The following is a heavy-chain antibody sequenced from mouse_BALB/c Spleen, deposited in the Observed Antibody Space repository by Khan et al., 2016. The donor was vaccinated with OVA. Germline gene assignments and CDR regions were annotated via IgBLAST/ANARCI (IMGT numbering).Heavy chain of an antibody. CDR2: IYPGGDTT. D-gene: IGHD1-1*02. V-gene: IGHV1-77*01. CDR1: GFTFTDYV. J-gene: IGHJ3*01. CDR3: ARAWWDVFDY. Sequence: QVQLQQPGPELVKPGASVKMSCKASGFTFTDYVMNWVKQSPGQGLEWIGQIYPGGDTTYYTEKFKGQVTLTADRSSSTAYMQLSHLTTEDSAVYCCARAWWDVFDYWGPGTLVTVSA.